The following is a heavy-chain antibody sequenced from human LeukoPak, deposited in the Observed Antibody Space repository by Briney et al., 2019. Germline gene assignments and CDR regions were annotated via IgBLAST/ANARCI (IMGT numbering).Heavy chain of an antibody. CDR1: GYTFTGYY. CDR2: INPNSGGT. V-gene: IGHV1-2*02. J-gene: IGHJ6*03. CDR3: ARDGYGANYYYYYMDV. Sequence: GASVKVSCKASGYTFTGYYMHWVRQAPGQGLEWMGWINPNSGGTNYAQKFQGRVTMTRDTSISTAYMELSRLRSDDTAVYYCARDGYGANYYYYYMDVWGKGTTVTVSS. D-gene: IGHD4-17*01.